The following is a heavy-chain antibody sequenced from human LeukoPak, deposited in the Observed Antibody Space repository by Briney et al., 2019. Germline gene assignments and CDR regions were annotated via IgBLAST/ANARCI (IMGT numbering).Heavy chain of an antibody. V-gene: IGHV5-51*01. CDR2: IYPGDSDT. CDR1: GYGFTSYW. CDR3: ARPLYYGSGSAGY. D-gene: IGHD3-10*01. Sequence: GESLQISFKGSGYGFTSYWIGWVRPMPGKGLGWMGIIYPGDSDTRYSPSFQGQVTISADKSISTAYLQWSSLKASDTAMYYCARPLYYGSGSAGYWGQGTLVTVSS. J-gene: IGHJ4*02.